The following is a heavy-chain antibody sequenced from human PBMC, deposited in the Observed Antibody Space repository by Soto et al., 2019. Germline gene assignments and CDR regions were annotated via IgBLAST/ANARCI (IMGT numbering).Heavy chain of an antibody. Sequence: GASVKVSCKASGGTFSSYAISWVRQATGQGLEWMGGMNPNSGNTDYAQKFQGRVTMTTNTSISTAYMELRNLRSDHTAVYFCARDHFPWFDPWGQGTLVTVSS. J-gene: IGHJ5*02. CDR2: MNPNSGNT. V-gene: IGHV1-8*02. CDR1: GGTFSSYA. CDR3: ARDHFPWFDP. D-gene: IGHD3-3*02.